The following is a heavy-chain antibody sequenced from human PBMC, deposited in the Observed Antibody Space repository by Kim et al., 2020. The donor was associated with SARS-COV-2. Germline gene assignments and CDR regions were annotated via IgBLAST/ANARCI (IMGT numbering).Heavy chain of an antibody. Sequence: TNYAQKFKGRVTMTRDTSISTPYMELSRLGSDDTAVYYCARSGFNWGLDYWGQGTLVTVSS. D-gene: IGHD7-27*01. J-gene: IGHJ4*02. CDR2: T. V-gene: IGHV1-2*02. CDR3: ARSGFNWGLDY.